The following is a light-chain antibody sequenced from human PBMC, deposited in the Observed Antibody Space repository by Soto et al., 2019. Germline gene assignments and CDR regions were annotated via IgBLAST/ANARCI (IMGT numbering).Light chain of an antibody. CDR1: SGHSSYA. CDR3: QAWAPGIRV. J-gene: IGLJ2*01. V-gene: IGLV4-69*02. Sequence: QLVLTQSPSASASLGASVKLTCALSSGHSSYAIAWHQQQPEKGPRFLMKLNSDGSHFKRDGIPDRFSGSSSGAERYLTISSLQSEDEADYHCQAWAPGIRVFGGGTKVTVL. CDR2: LNSDGSH.